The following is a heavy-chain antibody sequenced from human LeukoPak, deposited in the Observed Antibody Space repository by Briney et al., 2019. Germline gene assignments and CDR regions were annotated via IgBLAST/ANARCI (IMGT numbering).Heavy chain of an antibody. J-gene: IGHJ4*02. CDR3: AKELLGNFDY. CDR2: ISGSDGGT. Sequence: GGSLRLSCAASGFTFSSYAMSWVRQAPGRGLEWVSGISGSDGGTYTADSVSGRFTISRDNSKNTLYLQMDSLRADDAAVYYCAKELLGNFDYWGQGTLVTVSS. CDR1: GFTFSSYA. D-gene: IGHD7-27*01. V-gene: IGHV3-23*01.